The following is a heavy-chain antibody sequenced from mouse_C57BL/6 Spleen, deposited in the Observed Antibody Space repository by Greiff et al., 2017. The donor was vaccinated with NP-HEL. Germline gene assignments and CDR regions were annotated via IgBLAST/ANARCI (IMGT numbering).Heavy chain of an antibody. D-gene: IGHD1-1*01. CDR1: GYTFTDYY. CDR3: ARWGYYGSSYFDY. Sequence: VQLQQSGAELVRPGASVKLSCKASGYTFTDYYINWVKQRPGQGLEWIARIYPGSGNTYYNEKFKGKATLTAEKSSSTAYMQLSSLTSEDSAVYFCARWGYYGSSYFDYWGQGTTLTVSS. V-gene: IGHV1-76*01. J-gene: IGHJ2*01. CDR2: IYPGSGNT.